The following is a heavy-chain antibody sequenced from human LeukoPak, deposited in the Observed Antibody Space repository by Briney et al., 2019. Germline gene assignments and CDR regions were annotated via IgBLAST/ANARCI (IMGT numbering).Heavy chain of an antibody. Sequence: NPSETLSLTCTVSGGSISSYCWSWIRQPPGKGLEWSGYIYYSGSTNYNPSLKSRVTISVDTSKNQFSLKLSSVTAADTAVYYCARLAGIVAPIWGQGTLVTVSS. CDR2: IYYSGST. V-gene: IGHV4-59*01. D-gene: IGHD1-26*01. CDR3: ARLAGIVAPI. J-gene: IGHJ4*02. CDR1: GGSISSYC.